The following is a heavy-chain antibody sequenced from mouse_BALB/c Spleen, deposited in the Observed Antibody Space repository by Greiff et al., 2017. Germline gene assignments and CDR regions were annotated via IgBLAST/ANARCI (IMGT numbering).Heavy chain of an antibody. V-gene: IGHV1S137*01. Sequence: VQRVESGAELVRPGVSVKISCKGSGYTFTDYAMHWVKQSHAKSLEWIGVISTYYGDASYNQKFKGKATMTVDKSSSTAYMELARLTSEDSAIYYCARDGNYAMDYWGQGTSVTVSS. CDR3: ARDGNYAMDY. CDR1: GYTFTDYA. J-gene: IGHJ4*01. D-gene: IGHD2-1*01. CDR2: ISTYYGDA.